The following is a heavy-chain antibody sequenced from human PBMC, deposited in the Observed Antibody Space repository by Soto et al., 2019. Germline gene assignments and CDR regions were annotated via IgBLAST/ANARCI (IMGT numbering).Heavy chain of an antibody. D-gene: IGHD6-19*01. V-gene: IGHV6-1*01. Sequence: PSQTLSLTCAISGDSVSSNSAAWNWIRQSPSRGLEWLGRTYYRSKWYKDYAVSVKSRITINPDTSKNQFSLQLSSVTPEDTAVYYCGRGDTSGWSRGGLDYWGQGTLVTVSS. CDR2: TYYRSKWYK. CDR1: GDSVSSNSAA. CDR3: GRGDTSGWSRGGLDY. J-gene: IGHJ4*02.